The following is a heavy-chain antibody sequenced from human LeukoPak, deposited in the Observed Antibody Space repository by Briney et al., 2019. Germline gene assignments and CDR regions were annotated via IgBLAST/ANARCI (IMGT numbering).Heavy chain of an antibody. CDR1: GGSISSYY. CDR2: IYYTGST. J-gene: IGHJ5*02. V-gene: IGHV4-59*01. D-gene: IGHD1-7*01. CDR3: AREDNWNYFPFDL. Sequence: SETLSLTCTVSGGSISSYYWSWIRQPPGKGLEWIGYIYYTGSTNYNPSLKSRVTISVDTSNNQFSLKLSPVTAADTAVYYCAREDNWNYFPFDLWGQGTLVTVSS.